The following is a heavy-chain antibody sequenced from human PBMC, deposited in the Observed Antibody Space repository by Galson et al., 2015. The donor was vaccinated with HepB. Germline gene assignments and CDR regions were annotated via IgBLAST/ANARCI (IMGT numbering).Heavy chain of an antibody. D-gene: IGHD5-18*01. CDR2: IDPSDSYT. CDR1: GYSFTSYW. V-gene: IGHV5-10-1*01. Sequence: QSGAEVKKPGESLRISCKGSGYSFTSYWISWVRQMPGKGLEWMGRIDPSDSYTNYSPSFQGHVTISADKSISTAYLQWSSLKASDTAMYYCARNVRIQLWLTSEERKYGMDVWGQGTTVTVSS. CDR3: ARNVRIQLWLTSEERKYGMDV. J-gene: IGHJ6*02.